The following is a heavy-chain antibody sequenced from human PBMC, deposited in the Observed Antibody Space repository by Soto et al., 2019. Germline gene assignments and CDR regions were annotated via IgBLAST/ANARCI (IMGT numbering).Heavy chain of an antibody. CDR2: IHPSDSST. J-gene: IGHJ5*02. V-gene: IGHV5-51*01. Sequence: PGESLKISCKASGYSFTNYWIGWVRQRPGEGLEWMGIIHPSDSSTLYSPSVQGQVTISADNSITTAYLQWRSLEASDTAMYYCARRRFYSPGFDPWGQGTLVTVSS. CDR1: GYSFTNYW. D-gene: IGHD2-15*01. CDR3: ARRRFYSPGFDP.